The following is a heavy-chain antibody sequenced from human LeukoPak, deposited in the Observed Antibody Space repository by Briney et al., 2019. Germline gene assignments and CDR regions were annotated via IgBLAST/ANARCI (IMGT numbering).Heavy chain of an antibody. D-gene: IGHD5-12*01. CDR3: ASYSGQVIDY. J-gene: IGHJ4*02. V-gene: IGHV4-38-2*02. Sequence: PSETLSLTCTVSGYSISSGYYWGWIRQPPGKGLEWIGSIYHSGSTYYNPSLKSRVTISVDTSKNQFSLKLSSVTAADTAVYYCASYSGQVIDYWGQGTLVTVSS. CDR2: IYHSGST. CDR1: GYSISSGYY.